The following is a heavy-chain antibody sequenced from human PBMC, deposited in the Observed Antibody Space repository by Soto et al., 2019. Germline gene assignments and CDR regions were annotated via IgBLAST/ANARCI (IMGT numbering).Heavy chain of an antibody. V-gene: IGHV3-33*01. Sequence: QVQLVESGGGVVQPGRSLRLSCAASGFTFSSYGMHWVRQAPGKGLEWVAGIWYDGSNKYYADSVKGRFTISRDNSKYTLYLQMNSLRAEDTAVYYFARDRRPGAEWGYYYYYYGMDVWGQGTTVTVSS. J-gene: IGHJ6*02. CDR3: ARDRRPGAEWGYYYYYYGMDV. CDR2: IWYDGSNK. D-gene: IGHD1-26*01. CDR1: GFTFSSYG.